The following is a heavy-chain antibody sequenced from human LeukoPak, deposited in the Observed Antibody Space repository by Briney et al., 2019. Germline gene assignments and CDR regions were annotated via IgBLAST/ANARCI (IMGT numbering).Heavy chain of an antibody. CDR2: INPNSGGT. J-gene: IGHJ4*02. V-gene: IGHV1-2*02. Sequence: ASVRVSCTASGYTFTGYYMHWVRQAPGKGLEWMGWINPNSGGTNYAQKFQGRVTMTRDTSISTAYMELSRLRSDDTAVYYCASLDKGNDVVFDYWGQGTLVTVSS. D-gene: IGHD1-1*01. CDR1: GYTFTGYY. CDR3: ASLDKGNDVVFDY.